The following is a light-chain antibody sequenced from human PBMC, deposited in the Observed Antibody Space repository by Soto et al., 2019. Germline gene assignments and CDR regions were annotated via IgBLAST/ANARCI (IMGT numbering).Light chain of an antibody. CDR3: SSYAGSYTVV. V-gene: IGLV2-11*01. CDR2: GVT. CDR1: SSDVGAYNY. J-gene: IGLJ2*01. Sequence: QSALTQPASVSGSPGQSITISCTGTSSDVGAYNYVSWYQQYPGKAPKLMIYGVTNRPSGVPDRFSASKSGNTASLTISGLQPEDEADYYCSSYAGSYTVVFGGGTKLTVL.